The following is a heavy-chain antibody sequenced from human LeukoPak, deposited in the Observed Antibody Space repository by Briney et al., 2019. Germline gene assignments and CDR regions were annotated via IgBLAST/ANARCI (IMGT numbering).Heavy chain of an antibody. CDR3: AQHLAYIRFDN. D-gene: IGHD1-1*01. CDR2: IGPSVDVT. V-gene: IGHV3-23*01. Sequence: VRSLSLSCAVSGFIFSSHGMNWVRQARAQGRGWVSGIGPSVDVTYYADSVKGGFTISRENSKNTGYLQMYSLWSVGAGVCFCAQHLAYIRFDNWRQGTLVTVSS. CDR1: GFIFSSHG. J-gene: IGHJ4*02.